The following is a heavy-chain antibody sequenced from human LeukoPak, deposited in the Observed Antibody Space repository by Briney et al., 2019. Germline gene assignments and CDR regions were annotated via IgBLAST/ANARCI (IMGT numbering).Heavy chain of an antibody. CDR3: TRDPEYYNGSGTHPLDS. Sequence: GGSLRLSCAASGFTFSSYSMNWVRQAPGKGLEWVGFIRSKDYGGTTEYAASVKGRFTISRDDSKSIAYLEMNSLKTEDTAVYYCTRDPEYYNGSGTHPLDSWGQGTLVTVSS. CDR1: GFTFSSYS. D-gene: IGHD3-10*01. CDR2: IRSKDYGGTT. J-gene: IGHJ4*02. V-gene: IGHV3-49*04.